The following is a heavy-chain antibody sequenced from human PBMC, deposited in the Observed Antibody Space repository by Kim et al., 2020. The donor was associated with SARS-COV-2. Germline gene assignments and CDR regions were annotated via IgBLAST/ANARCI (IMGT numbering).Heavy chain of an antibody. CDR2: ISGSGGST. V-gene: IGHV3-23*01. CDR3: AKGEEQLVLPFHY. J-gene: IGHJ4*02. D-gene: IGHD6-6*01. CDR1: GFTFSSFA. Sequence: GGSLRLSCAASGFTFSSFAMTWVRQAPGKGLDWVSAISGSGGSTYSSDSMKGRFTISRDNSKNTLYLQMSSLRAEDTAVYYCAKGEEQLVLPFHYWGQGTLVTVSS.